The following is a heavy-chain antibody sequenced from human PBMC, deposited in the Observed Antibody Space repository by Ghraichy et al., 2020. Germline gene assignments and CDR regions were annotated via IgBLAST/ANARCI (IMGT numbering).Heavy chain of an antibody. V-gene: IGHV3-43*01. J-gene: IGHJ6*02. CDR2: IRGDGSST. CDR1: GFTFDAYT. CDR3: AKDMVRPPKYFYYGMDV. Sequence: GGSLRLSCAASGFTFDAYTMHWVRPAPGNCLEWISVIRGDGSSTNYADSVKGRFTISRDNRTNSLFLQMSSLRTEDTAMYYCAKDMVRPPKYFYYGMDVWGQGTTVTVSS. D-gene: IGHD2-21*01.